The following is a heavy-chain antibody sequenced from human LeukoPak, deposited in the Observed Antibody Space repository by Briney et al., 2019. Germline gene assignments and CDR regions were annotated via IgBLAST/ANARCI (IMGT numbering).Heavy chain of an antibody. D-gene: IGHD6-19*01. Sequence: SVKVSCKASGYTFTSYDINWVRQATGQGLEWMGWMNPNSGNTGYAQKFQGRVTMTRNTSISTAYMELSSLRSEDTAVYYCAGGGDSSGWAPFDYWGQGTLVTVSS. CDR1: GYTFTSYD. CDR2: MNPNSGNT. V-gene: IGHV1-8*01. J-gene: IGHJ4*02. CDR3: AGGGDSSGWAPFDY.